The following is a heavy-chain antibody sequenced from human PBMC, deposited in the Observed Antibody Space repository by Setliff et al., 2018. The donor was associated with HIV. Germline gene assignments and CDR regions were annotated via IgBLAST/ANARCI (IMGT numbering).Heavy chain of an antibody. V-gene: IGHV4-31*03. Sequence: PSETLSLTCTVSGDSIGSSSYYWAWIRQPPGKGLEWIGYIYYSGSTYYNPSLKSRVTMSVDTSKNQFSLKLSSVTAADTAVYYCARARGLLPYYYLDVWGKGTTVTVSS. CDR2: IYYSGST. J-gene: IGHJ6*03. CDR3: ARARGLLPYYYLDV. CDR1: GDSIGSSSYY. D-gene: IGHD3-10*01.